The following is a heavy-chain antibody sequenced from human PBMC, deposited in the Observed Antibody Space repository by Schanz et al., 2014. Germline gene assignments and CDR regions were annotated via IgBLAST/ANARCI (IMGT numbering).Heavy chain of an antibody. D-gene: IGHD3-10*01. V-gene: IGHV3-23*04. Sequence: EVQLVESGGGLIQPGGSLRLSCAASGFTFSSHWMHWVRQDPGKGLVWVSAISGSGGSTYYADSVKGRFTISRDNSKNTLYLQMNSLRAEDTAVYYCAKGRFGELSAFDIWGQGTMVTVSP. CDR3: AKGRFGELSAFDI. CDR1: GFTFSSHW. J-gene: IGHJ3*02. CDR2: ISGSGGST.